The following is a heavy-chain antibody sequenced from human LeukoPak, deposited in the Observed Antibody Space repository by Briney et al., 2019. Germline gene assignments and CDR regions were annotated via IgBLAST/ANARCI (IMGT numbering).Heavy chain of an antibody. CDR2: ISSSSSTI. CDR1: GFTFSSYS. J-gene: IGHJ4*02. D-gene: IGHD4-17*01. V-gene: IGHV3-48*01. CDR3: ASPTTVTTVGLDTITDY. Sequence: GGSLRLSCAASGFTFSSYSMNWVRQAPGKGLEWVSYISSSSSTIYYADSVKGRFTISRDNAKNSLYLQMNSLRAEDAAVYYCASPTTVTTVGLDTITDYWGQGTLVTVSS.